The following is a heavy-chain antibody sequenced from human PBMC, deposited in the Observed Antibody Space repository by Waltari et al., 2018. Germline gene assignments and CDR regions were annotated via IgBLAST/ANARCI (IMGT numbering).Heavy chain of an antibody. Sequence: QLQLQESGPGLVKPSETLSLTCTVSGGSISSSSYYWGWIRPPPGKGLGWIVIIYYSGSTYYNPSLKSRVTISVDTSKNQFSLKLSSVTAADTAVYYCARDMIAAAGHANFDYWGQGTLVTVSS. CDR1: GGSISSSSYY. V-gene: IGHV4-39*07. J-gene: IGHJ4*02. CDR2: IYYSGST. D-gene: IGHD6-13*01. CDR3: ARDMIAAAGHANFDY.